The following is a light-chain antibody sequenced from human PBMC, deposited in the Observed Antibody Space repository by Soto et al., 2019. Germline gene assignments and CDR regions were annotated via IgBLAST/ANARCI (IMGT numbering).Light chain of an antibody. Sequence: DIQMTQSPSSVSASVGDRVTITCRASQGIGSWLGWYQQKPGKAPKLLIYAAASLQSGVPSRFSATFSGTEFTLTISSLQTEDLATYYFQHANSFPLTFGPGTKVDLK. CDR3: QHANSFPLT. CDR1: QGIGSW. V-gene: IGKV1-12*01. J-gene: IGKJ3*01. CDR2: AAA.